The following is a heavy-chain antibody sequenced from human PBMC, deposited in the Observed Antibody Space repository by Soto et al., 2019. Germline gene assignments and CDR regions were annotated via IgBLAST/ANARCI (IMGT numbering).Heavy chain of an antibody. CDR2: IYPGDSDT. CDR3: ARRLRDDYVWGSYREYYFDY. D-gene: IGHD3-16*02. Sequence: GESLKISCKGSGYSFTSYWIGWVRQMPGKGLEWMGIIYPGDSDTRYSPSFQGQVTISADKSISTAYLQWSSLKASDTAMYYCARRLRDDYVWGSYREYYFDYWGQGTLVTVSS. V-gene: IGHV5-51*01. CDR1: GYSFTSYW. J-gene: IGHJ4*02.